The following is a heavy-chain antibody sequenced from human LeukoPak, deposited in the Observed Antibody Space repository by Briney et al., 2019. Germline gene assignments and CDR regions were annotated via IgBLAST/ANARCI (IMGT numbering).Heavy chain of an antibody. V-gene: IGHV4-38-2*02. CDR1: GYSISSGYY. Sequence: SETLSLTCTVSGYSISSGYYWGWIRQPPGKGLEWIGSIYHSGSTYYNPSLKSRVTISVDTSKNQFSLKLSSVTAADTAVYYCARVNAVRGVTMSWGQGTLVTVSS. CDR3: ARVNAVRGVTMS. D-gene: IGHD3-10*01. CDR2: IYHSGST. J-gene: IGHJ5*02.